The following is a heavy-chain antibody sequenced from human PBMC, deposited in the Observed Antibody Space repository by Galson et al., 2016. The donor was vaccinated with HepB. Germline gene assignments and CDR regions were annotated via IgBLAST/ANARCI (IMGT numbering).Heavy chain of an antibody. D-gene: IGHD7-27*01. Sequence: SLRLSCAASGFTFSNHDMNWARQAPGKGLEYVSNINYRGESTSHVDSVKGRFTISRDNSRNTLYLQMDNLRAEDTAIYYCVKDPNWEAGCWGRGTSVTVSS. CDR3: VKDPNWEAGC. J-gene: IGHJ4*02. CDR2: INYRGEST. CDR1: GFTFSNHD. V-gene: IGHV3-23*01.